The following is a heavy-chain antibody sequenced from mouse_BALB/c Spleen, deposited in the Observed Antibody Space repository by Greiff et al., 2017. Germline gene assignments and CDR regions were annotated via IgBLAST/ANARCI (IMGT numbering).Heavy chain of an antibody. CDR3: ARNDGYYPYYFDY. V-gene: IGHV14-3*02. CDR1: GFNIKDTY. Sequence: VQLKESGAELVKPGASVKLSCTASGFNIKDTYMHWVKQRPEQGLEWIGRIDPANGNTKYDPKFQGKATITADTSSNTAYLQLSSLTSEDTAVYYCARNDGYYPYYFDYWGQGTTLTVSS. CDR2: IDPANGNT. J-gene: IGHJ2*01. D-gene: IGHD2-3*01.